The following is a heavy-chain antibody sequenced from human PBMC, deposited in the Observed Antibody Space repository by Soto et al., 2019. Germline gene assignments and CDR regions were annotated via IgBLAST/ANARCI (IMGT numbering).Heavy chain of an antibody. Sequence: GGSLRLSCAASGFTFSSYSMNWVRQAPGKGLEWVSYISISSSTIYYADSVKGRFTISRDNAKNSLYLQMNSLRAEDTAVYYCAREGDSSGWSAAVLPYYYYYYMDVWGKGTTVTVSS. CDR2: ISISSSTI. D-gene: IGHD6-19*01. CDR1: GFTFSSYS. J-gene: IGHJ6*03. CDR3: AREGDSSGWSAAVLPYYYYYYMDV. V-gene: IGHV3-48*01.